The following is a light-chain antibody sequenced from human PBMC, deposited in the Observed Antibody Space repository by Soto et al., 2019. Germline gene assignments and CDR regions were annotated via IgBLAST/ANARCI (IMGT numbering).Light chain of an antibody. CDR2: GAS. V-gene: IGKV3-15*01. Sequence: DIVMTQAPGTLSVSPGESATLSCRASQTILSNLTWYQQKPGQAPRLLIYGASTRATGFPARFSGSGSGTEFTLTISSLQSEDFAVYYCQQYNNWPITFGQGTRLEIK. J-gene: IGKJ5*01. CDR3: QQYNNWPIT. CDR1: QTILSN.